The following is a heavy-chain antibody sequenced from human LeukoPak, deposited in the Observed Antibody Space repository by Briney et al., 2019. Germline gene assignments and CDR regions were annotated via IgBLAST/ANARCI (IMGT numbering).Heavy chain of an antibody. V-gene: IGHV4-38-2*02. J-gene: IGHJ6*03. CDR1: GYSISSGYY. Sequence: PSETLSLTCTVSGYSISSGYYWGWIRQPPGKGLEWIGSIYHSGSTYYNPSLKSRVTISVDTSKNQFSLKLSSVTAADTAVYYCAKSHQHYYYYYMDVWGKGTTVTVSS. CDR3: AKSHQHYYYYYMDV. CDR2: IYHSGST.